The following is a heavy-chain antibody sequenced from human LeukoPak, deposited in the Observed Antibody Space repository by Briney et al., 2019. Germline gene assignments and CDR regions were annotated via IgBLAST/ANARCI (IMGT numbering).Heavy chain of an antibody. V-gene: IGHV3-66*01. CDR3: GRETRDSRGYWHAFDI. J-gene: IGHJ3*02. CDR1: GFTFSSYV. Sequence: GGSLRLSCAASGFTFSSYVMSWVRQAPGKGLEWVSVIYSGGITYYAESVKGRFTISRDTSKNMLYLQMNSLRVEDTAVYYCGRETRDSRGYWHAFDIWGQGTMATVSS. CDR2: IYSGGIT. D-gene: IGHD3-22*01.